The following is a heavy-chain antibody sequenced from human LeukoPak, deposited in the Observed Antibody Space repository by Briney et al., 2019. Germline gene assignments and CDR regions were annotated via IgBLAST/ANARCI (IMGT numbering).Heavy chain of an antibody. D-gene: IGHD6-13*01. J-gene: IGHJ4*02. CDR3: ARVIAAADAYYFDY. V-gene: IGHV4-61*02. CDR2: IYTSGST. Sequence: SETLSLTCTVSGGSISSGSYYWSWIRQPAGKGLEWIGRIYTSGSTNYNPSLKSRVTISLDTSKNQFSLKLTSVTAADTAMYYCARVIAAADAYYFDYWGQGTLVTVSS. CDR1: GGSISSGSYY.